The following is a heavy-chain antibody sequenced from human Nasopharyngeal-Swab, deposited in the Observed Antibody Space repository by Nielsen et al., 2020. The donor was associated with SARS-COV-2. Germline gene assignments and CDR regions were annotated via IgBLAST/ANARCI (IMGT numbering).Heavy chain of an antibody. CDR2: ISSSSSYL. CDR3: ARDGWDYDFWSAYFMDV. D-gene: IGHD3-3*01. V-gene: IGHV3-21*01. CDR1: GFTFNNYN. Sequence: GESLKISCAASGFTFNNYNFNWVRQAPGKGLEWVSSISSSSSYLYYADSVKGRFTISRDNAKKSLYLQMNSLRAEDTAVYYCARDGWDYDFWSAYFMDVWGQGTTVTVSS. J-gene: IGHJ6*02.